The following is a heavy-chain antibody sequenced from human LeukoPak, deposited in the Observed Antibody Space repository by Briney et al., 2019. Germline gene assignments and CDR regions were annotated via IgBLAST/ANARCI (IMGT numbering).Heavy chain of an antibody. CDR2: SSEDGNTE. J-gene: IGHJ4*02. D-gene: IGHD2-2*01. CDR1: GFTLSGFV. V-gene: IGHV3-30*01. CDR3: ARPYRLCSRLSCFRSFAY. Sequence: PGGSLRLSCATSGFTLSGFVMHWVRQAPGKGLEWVAVSSEDGNTEYYADSVKGRFTVSRDNSKNTLYLQINSLRVEDTAVFYCARPYRLCSRLSCFRSFAYWGQGTLVTVSS.